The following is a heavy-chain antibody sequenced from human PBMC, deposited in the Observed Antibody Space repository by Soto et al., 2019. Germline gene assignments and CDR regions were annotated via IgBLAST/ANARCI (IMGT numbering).Heavy chain of an antibody. V-gene: IGHV4-34*01. CDR2: INHSGST. CDR3: ARGRASFDMVRGLNWFDP. CDR1: GGSFSGYY. Sequence: QVQLQQWGAGLLKPSETLSLTCAVYGGSFSGYYWSWIRQPPGKGLEWIGEINHSGSTNYNPSLMSRVTISVATSKHQFSLRLSSATAADTAVYYCARGRASFDMVRGLNWFDPWGQGTLVTVSS. D-gene: IGHD3-10*01. J-gene: IGHJ5*02.